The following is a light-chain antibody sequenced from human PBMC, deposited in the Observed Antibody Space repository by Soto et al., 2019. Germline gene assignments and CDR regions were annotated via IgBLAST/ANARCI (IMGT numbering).Light chain of an antibody. Sequence: ESVLTQAPGTLSLSPGERATLCCRARQTVTSDYLALYQQKPGQAPRLLIYGASRRATGIPDRFSGSGSGTDLTLTITRLEPEDFAVYYCQQYDNLVLTWTLGQGTKVDIK. CDR1: QTVTSDY. V-gene: IGKV3-20*01. CDR3: QQYDNLVLTWT. CDR2: GAS. J-gene: IGKJ1*01.